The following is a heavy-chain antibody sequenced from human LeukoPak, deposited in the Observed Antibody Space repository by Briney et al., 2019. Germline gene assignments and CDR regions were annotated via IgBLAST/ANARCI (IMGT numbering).Heavy chain of an antibody. D-gene: IGHD6-13*01. V-gene: IGHV3-33*01. CDR1: GFTFSSYG. CDR3: ATFSSSWLGGDY. CDR2: IWYDGSNK. J-gene: IGHJ4*02. Sequence: GRSLRLSCAASGFTFSSYGMHWVRQAPGKGLEWVAVIWYDGSNKYYADSVKGRFTISRDNSKNTLYLQMNSLRAEDTAVYYCATFSSSWLGGDYWGQGTLVTVSS.